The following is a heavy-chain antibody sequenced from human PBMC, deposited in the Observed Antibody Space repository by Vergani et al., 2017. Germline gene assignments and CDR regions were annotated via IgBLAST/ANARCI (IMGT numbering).Heavy chain of an antibody. CDR2: IYYRWST. CDR1: GGPISSYY. CDR3: ESIPTYSSGWYYFDY. Sequence: QVQLQESGPGLVKPSETLSLTCTVPGGPISSYYWRWIRQPPGEGLEWIGYIYYRWSTNYNPSLKSRVTISVDTSKNQFSLKLSSVTAADTAVYYCESIPTYSSGWYYFDYWGQGTLVTVSS. J-gene: IGHJ4*02. D-gene: IGHD6-19*01. V-gene: IGHV4-59*01.